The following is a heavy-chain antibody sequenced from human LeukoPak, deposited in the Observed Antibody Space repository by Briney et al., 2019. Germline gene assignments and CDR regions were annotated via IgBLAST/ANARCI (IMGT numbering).Heavy chain of an antibody. Sequence: GGSLILSCAASGFPFSSYAMHWVRQAPGKGLEWVAVTSYDGSNKYYADSVKGRFTISRDNSKNTLYLQMNSLRAEDTAVYYCARAPNSGWYVDNWFDPWGQGTLVTVSS. D-gene: IGHD6-19*01. CDR3: ARAPNSGWYVDNWFDP. V-gene: IGHV3-30-3*01. J-gene: IGHJ5*02. CDR1: GFPFSSYA. CDR2: TSYDGSNK.